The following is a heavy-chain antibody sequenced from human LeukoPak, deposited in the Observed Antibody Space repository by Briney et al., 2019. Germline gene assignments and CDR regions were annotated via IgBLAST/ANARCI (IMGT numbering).Heavy chain of an antibody. CDR1: GYTFTGYY. V-gene: IGHV1-2*06. J-gene: IGHJ4*02. Sequence: ASVTVSCKASGYTFTGYYMHWVRQAPGQGLEWMGRINPNSGGTNYAQKFQGRVTMTRDTSISTAYMELSRLRSDDTAVYYCARDGGAGWSAFDYWGQGTLVTVSS. CDR2: INPNSGGT. D-gene: IGHD6-19*01. CDR3: ARDGGAGWSAFDY.